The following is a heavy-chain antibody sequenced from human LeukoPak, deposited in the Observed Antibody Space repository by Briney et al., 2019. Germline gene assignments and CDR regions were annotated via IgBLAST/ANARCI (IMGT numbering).Heavy chain of an antibody. CDR1: GGSISSYY. CDR3: ARDHLEWWDIVVVPAARRYNWFDP. D-gene: IGHD2-2*01. V-gene: IGHV4-4*07. CDR2: IYTSGST. Sequence: SETLSLTCTVSGGSISSYYWSWLRQPAGRGLEWIGRIYTSGSTNYNPSLKSRVTMSVDTSKNQFSLKLSSVTAADTAVYYCARDHLEWWDIVVVPAARRYNWFDPWGQGTLVTVSS. J-gene: IGHJ5*02.